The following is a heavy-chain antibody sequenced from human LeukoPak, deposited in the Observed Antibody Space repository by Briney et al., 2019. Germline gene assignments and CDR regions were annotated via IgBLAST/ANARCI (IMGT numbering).Heavy chain of an antibody. CDR1: GFTFNNAW. J-gene: IGHJ6*02. D-gene: IGHD4-11*01. CDR2: IKRTTEGGTT. CDR3: TSTTPSYYYYYYGMDV. Sequence: PGGSLRLSCAASGFTFNNAWMSWARQAPGKGLEWVGRIKRTTEGGTTDYAAPVKGRFTVSRDDSKNTLYLQMNSLKTEDTAVYYCTSTTPSYYYYYYGMDVWGQGTTVTVSS. V-gene: IGHV3-15*01.